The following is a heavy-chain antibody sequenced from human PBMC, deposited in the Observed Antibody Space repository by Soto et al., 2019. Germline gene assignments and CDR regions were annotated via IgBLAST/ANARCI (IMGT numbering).Heavy chain of an antibody. CDR3: ARVERGTATTVVDAFDI. D-gene: IGHD1-1*01. V-gene: IGHV4-34*01. J-gene: IGHJ3*02. CDR2: ISHSGRT. CDR1: GGSLSGYY. Sequence: SETLSLTCAVYGGSLSGYYWSWVRQPPGKGLEWIGEISHSGRTNYNPSLKSRVTISIDMSRNHFSLKLSSVTAADTALYYCARVERGTATTVVDAFDIWGQGTMVT.